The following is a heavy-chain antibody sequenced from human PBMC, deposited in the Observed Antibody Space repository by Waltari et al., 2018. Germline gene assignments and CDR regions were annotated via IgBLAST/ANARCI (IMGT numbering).Heavy chain of an antibody. CDR1: VGPTRAYS. J-gene: IGHJ3*02. V-gene: IGHV4-4*07. D-gene: IGHD3-10*01. Sequence: QVQLQESGPGLVKPSEPLSLTCTVSVGPTRAYSGSWARQPAGKGPEWIGLSDGRGTTNYNPFLRSRVTMSVDTSKNQFSLTLNSVTAADTAVYYCARDTGPAGRGIYWDTFDIWGQGTTVTVSS. CDR3: ARDTGPAGRGIYWDTFDI. CDR2: SDGRGTT.